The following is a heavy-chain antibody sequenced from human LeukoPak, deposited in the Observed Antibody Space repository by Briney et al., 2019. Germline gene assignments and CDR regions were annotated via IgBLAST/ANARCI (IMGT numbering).Heavy chain of an antibody. CDR1: GFTFSSYG. CDR3: ANLPPAGVADIRFDP. V-gene: IGHV3-30*18. J-gene: IGHJ5*02. Sequence: GGSLRLSCAASGFTFSSYGMHWVRQAPGKGLEWVAVISYDGSNKYYADSVKGRFTISRDSSKNTLYLQMNSLRAEDTAVYYCANLPPAGVADIRFDPWGQGTLVTVSS. D-gene: IGHD2-15*01. CDR2: ISYDGSNK.